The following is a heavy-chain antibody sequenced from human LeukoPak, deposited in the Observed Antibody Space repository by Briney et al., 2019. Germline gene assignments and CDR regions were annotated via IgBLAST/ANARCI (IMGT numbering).Heavy chain of an antibody. CDR2: IYYSGST. D-gene: IGHD5-18*01. CDR3: AGGPRAMDPGY. Sequence: ASETLSLTCTVSGGSISSYYWSWIRQPPGKGLEWIGYIYYSGSTNYNPSLKSRVTISVDTSKNQFSLKLSSVTAADTAVYYCAGGPRAMDPGYWGQGTLVTVSS. CDR1: GGSISSYY. V-gene: IGHV4-59*01. J-gene: IGHJ4*02.